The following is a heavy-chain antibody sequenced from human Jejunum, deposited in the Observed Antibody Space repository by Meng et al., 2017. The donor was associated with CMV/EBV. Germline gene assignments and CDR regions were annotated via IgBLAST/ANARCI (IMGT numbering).Heavy chain of an antibody. J-gene: IGHJ6*02. Sequence: SYAISWVRQAPGQGLEWMGRIIPILGKPTYAQKFQDRVTITVDKYTDKSTTTAYMEFSSLRPEDTAVYYCGRLNILSDYAMDVWGQGTTVTVSS. CDR2: IIPILGKP. CDR1: SYA. V-gene: IGHV1-69*04. D-gene: IGHD4/OR15-4a*01. CDR3: GRLNILSDYAMDV.